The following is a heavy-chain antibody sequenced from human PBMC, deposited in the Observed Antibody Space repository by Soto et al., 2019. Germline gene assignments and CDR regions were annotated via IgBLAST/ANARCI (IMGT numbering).Heavy chain of an antibody. CDR2: LSGSGTST. CDR3: AKATTNGGWFNPFDS. CDR1: RFSLVNYA. J-gene: IGHJ4*02. D-gene: IGHD6-19*01. V-gene: IGHV3-23*01. Sequence: EGSLRLSCAASRFSLVNYAMNWVRQAPGKGLEWVSGLSGSGTSTYYADSVKGRFTISRDNSRDTLFLQMNSLTADDTAVYYCAKATTNGGWFNPFDSWGQGALVTVSS.